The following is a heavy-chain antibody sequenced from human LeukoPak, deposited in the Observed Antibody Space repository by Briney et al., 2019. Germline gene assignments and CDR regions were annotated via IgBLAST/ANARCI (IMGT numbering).Heavy chain of an antibody. CDR2: ISDNSRYI. J-gene: IGHJ3*02. Sequence: GGSLRLSCAASGFTFSTYNMNWVRQAPGKGLEWVSSISDNSRYIYYAESVKGRFTISRDNAKNSLYLQMNSLRAEDTAVYYCARVGCGFDIWGQGTMVTVSS. CDR3: ARVGCGFDI. V-gene: IGHV3-21*01. D-gene: IGHD3-10*01. CDR1: GFTFSTYN.